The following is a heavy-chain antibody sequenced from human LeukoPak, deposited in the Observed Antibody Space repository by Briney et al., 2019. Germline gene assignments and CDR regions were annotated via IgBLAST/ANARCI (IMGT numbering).Heavy chain of an antibody. CDR3: AREGPGGNHELGY. CDR2: ISSNGGST. CDR1: GFTFSSYA. Sequence: GGSLRLSCAASGFTFSSYAMHWVRQAPGKGLEYVSAISSNGGSTYYANSVKGRFTISRDNSKNTLYLQMNSLRAEDTAVYYCAREGPGGNHELGYWGQGTLVTVSS. J-gene: IGHJ4*02. V-gene: IGHV3-64*01. D-gene: IGHD4-23*01.